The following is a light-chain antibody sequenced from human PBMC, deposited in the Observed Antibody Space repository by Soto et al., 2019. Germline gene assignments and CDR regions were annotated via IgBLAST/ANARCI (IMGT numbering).Light chain of an antibody. CDR3: QQNKDWPGT. CDR2: DAS. CDR1: QSVSYY. Sequence: EILMTQSPATLSVSPGERVTVSCRASQSVSYYLAWYQQKPGQAPRLLIYDASTGATGIPVRFSGSGSGTEFTLTISSLQSEDFGVYYCQQNKDWPGTFGQGTKVDIK. V-gene: IGKV3-15*01. J-gene: IGKJ1*01.